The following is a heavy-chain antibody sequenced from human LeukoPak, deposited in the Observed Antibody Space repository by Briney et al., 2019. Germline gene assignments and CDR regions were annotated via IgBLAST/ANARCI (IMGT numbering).Heavy chain of an antibody. J-gene: IGHJ5*02. Sequence: PSETLSLTCAVYGGSFSGYYWSWIRQPPGKGLEWIGEINHSGSTNYNPSLKSRVTISVDKSKNQFSLKLSSVTAADTAVYYCAGAAVAARWFDPWGQGTLVTVSS. CDR3: AGAAVAARWFDP. D-gene: IGHD6-19*01. CDR2: INHSGST. V-gene: IGHV4-34*01. CDR1: GGSFSGYY.